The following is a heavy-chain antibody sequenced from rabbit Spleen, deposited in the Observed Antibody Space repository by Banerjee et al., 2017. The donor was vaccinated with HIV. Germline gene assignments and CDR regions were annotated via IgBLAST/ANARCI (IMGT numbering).Heavy chain of an antibody. D-gene: IGHD8-1*01. J-gene: IGHJ6*01. CDR1: GFSLSSSYW. V-gene: IGHV1S45*01. CDR3: ARDTGSSFSTYGMDL. Sequence: QERLVESGGGLVKPGGTLTLTCTASGFSLSSSYWICWVRQAPGKGLEWTACTYAGDSGNTIYASWAKGRFTISKTSSTTVTLQMTSLTVADTATYFCARDTGSSFSTYGMDLWGPGTLVTVS. CDR2: TYAGDSGNT.